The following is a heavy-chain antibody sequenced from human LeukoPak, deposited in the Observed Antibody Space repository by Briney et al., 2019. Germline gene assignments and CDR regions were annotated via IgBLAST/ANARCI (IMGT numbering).Heavy chain of an antibody. Sequence: PGGSLRLSCAASGFTFDDYAMHWVRQAPGKGLEWVSGISWNSGSIGYADSVKGRFTISRDNAKNSLYLQMNSLRAEDTALYYCAKVGSSYYDSSGYPYYFDYWGQGTLVTVSS. CDR2: ISWNSGSI. D-gene: IGHD3-22*01. V-gene: IGHV3-9*01. CDR3: AKVGSSYYDSSGYPYYFDY. J-gene: IGHJ4*02. CDR1: GFTFDDYA.